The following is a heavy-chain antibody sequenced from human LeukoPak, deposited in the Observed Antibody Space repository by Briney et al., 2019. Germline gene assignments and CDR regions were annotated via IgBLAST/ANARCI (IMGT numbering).Heavy chain of an antibody. CDR3: ARGLGYYYDSSGYYADY. D-gene: IGHD3-22*01. V-gene: IGHV4-61*05. Sequence: ASETLSLTCTVSGGSISSSSYYWGWIRQPPGKGLEWIGYIYYSGSTNYNPSLKSRVTISVDTSKNQFSLKLSSVTAADTAVYYCARGLGYYYDSSGYYADYWGQGTLVTVSS. CDR1: GGSISSSSYY. CDR2: IYYSGST. J-gene: IGHJ4*02.